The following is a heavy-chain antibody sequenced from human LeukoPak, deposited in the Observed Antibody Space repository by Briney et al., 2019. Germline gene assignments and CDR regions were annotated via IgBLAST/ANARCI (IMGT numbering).Heavy chain of an antibody. J-gene: IGHJ4*02. V-gene: IGHV3-23*01. CDR2: ISGSGGST. CDR3: AKSEHYDILTGYYKCDY. D-gene: IGHD3-9*01. Sequence: GGSLRLSCAASGFTFSSYAMSWVRQAPGKGLEWVSAISGSGGSTYYADSVKGRFTISRDNSKNTLYLQMNSLRAEDTAVYYCAKSEHYDILTGYYKCDYWGQGTPVTVSS. CDR1: GFTFSSYA.